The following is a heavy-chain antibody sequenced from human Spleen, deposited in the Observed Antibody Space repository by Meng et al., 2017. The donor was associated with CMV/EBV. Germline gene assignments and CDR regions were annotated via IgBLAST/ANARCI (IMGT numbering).Heavy chain of an antibody. V-gene: IGHV1-69*05. Sequence: TCSNYAITWVRQSPGQGLEWMGGIIPIFGTANDAQKFQGRGTITRDDSTSTAYMELGRLRSEDTAVYYCARARGRLITMVRGWSIDYWGQGTLVTVSS. CDR2: IIPIFGTA. D-gene: IGHD3-10*01. CDR1: TCSNYA. J-gene: IGHJ4*02. CDR3: ARARGRLITMVRGWSIDY.